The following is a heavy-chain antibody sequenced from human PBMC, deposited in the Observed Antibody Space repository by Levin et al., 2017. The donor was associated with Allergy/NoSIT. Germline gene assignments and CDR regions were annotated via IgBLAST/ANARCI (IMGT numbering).Heavy chain of an antibody. Sequence: SETLSLTCAVYGGSFSGYYWSWIRQPPGKGLEWIGEINHSGSTNYNPSLKSRVTISVDTSKNQFSLKLSSVTAADTAVYYCARVGYCTGGVCYIGYYYYMDVWGKGTTVTVSS. CDR1: GGSFSGYY. J-gene: IGHJ6*03. D-gene: IGHD2-8*02. V-gene: IGHV4-34*01. CDR3: ARVGYCTGGVCYIGYYYYMDV. CDR2: INHSGST.